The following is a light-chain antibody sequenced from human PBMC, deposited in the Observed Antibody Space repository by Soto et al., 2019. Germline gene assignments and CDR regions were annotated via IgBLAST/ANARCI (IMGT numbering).Light chain of an antibody. Sequence: QSVLTQPPSVSAAPGQKVTISCSGSSSNIGNNYVSWYQQLPGTAPKFLMYGNNKGPSGIPDRFSGSKSGTSATLGITGLQTGDEADYYCGTWDSSLSAVVFGGGTKLTVL. V-gene: IGLV1-51*01. CDR2: GNN. CDR3: GTWDSSLSAVV. J-gene: IGLJ2*01. CDR1: SSNIGNNY.